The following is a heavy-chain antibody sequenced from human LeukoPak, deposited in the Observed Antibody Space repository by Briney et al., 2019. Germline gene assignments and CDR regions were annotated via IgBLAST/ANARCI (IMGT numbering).Heavy chain of an antibody. Sequence: GGSLRLSCAASGFTFSSYSMNWVRQAPGEGLEWVSYISSLSGTRYYADSVKGRFTISRDNAKNSLYLQMSSLRAEDTAVYYCARGGWYNWFDPWGQGTLVTVSS. CDR3: ARGGWYNWFDP. D-gene: IGHD6-19*01. CDR1: GFTFSSYS. V-gene: IGHV3-48*04. CDR2: ISSLSGTR. J-gene: IGHJ5*02.